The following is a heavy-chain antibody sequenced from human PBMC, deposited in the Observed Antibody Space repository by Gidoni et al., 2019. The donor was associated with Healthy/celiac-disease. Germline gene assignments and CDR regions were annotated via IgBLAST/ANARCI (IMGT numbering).Heavy chain of an antibody. V-gene: IGHV3-23*01. CDR2: ISGSGGST. J-gene: IGHJ4*02. D-gene: IGHD3-22*01. Sequence: EVQLLESGGGLVQPGGSLGLSCSASGFPFSSYAMSWVRQAPGKGLEWVSAISGSGGSTYYADSVKGRFTISRDNSKNTLYLQMNSLRAEDTAVYYCAKDLYYYDSSGYYWGQGTLVTVSS. CDR3: AKDLYYYDSSGYY. CDR1: GFPFSSYA.